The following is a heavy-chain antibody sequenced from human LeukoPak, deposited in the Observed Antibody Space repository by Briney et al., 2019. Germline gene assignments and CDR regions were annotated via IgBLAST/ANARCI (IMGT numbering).Heavy chain of an antibody. J-gene: IGHJ4*02. CDR3: ARAGYCSSTSCYEGLAAAGIFDY. Sequence: PSETLSLTCTVSGGSISSGGYYWSWIRQPPGKGLEWIGYIYYSGSTYYNPSLKSRVSISVDTSKNQFSLKLSSVTAADTAVYYCARAGYCSSTSCYEGLAAAGIFDYWGQGTLVTVSS. V-gene: IGHV4-31*03. D-gene: IGHD2-2*01. CDR1: GGSISSGGYY. CDR2: IYYSGST.